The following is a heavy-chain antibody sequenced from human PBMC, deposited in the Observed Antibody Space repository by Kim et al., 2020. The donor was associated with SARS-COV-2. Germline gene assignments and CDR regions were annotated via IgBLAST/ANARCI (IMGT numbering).Heavy chain of an antibody. Sequence: ASVKVSCKASGYTFTSYDINWVRQATGQGLEWMGWMNPNSGNTGYAQKFQGRVTMTRNTSISTAYMELSSLRSEDTAVYYCAGGFPRPHYVILSGFLEGYYYYGMDVGGQGTTVTVSS. D-gene: IGHD3-9*01. V-gene: IGHV1-8*01. J-gene: IGHJ6*02. CDR3: AGGFPRPHYVILSGFLEGYYYYGMDV. CDR2: MNPNSGNT. CDR1: GYTFTSYD.